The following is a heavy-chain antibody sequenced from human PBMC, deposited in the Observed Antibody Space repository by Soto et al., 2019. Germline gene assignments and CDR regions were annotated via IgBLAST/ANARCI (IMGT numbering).Heavy chain of an antibody. CDR3: ARDSAQGYCSGGSCYVDWGGANY. CDR1: GYTFTSYG. Sequence: GASVKVSCKASGYTFTSYGISWVRQAPGQGLEWMGWISAYNGNTNYAQKLQGRVTMTTDTSTSTAYMELRSLRSDDTAVYYCARDSAQGYCSGGSCYVDWGGANYWGQGTLVTVS. CDR2: ISAYNGNT. D-gene: IGHD2-15*01. V-gene: IGHV1-18*01. J-gene: IGHJ4*02.